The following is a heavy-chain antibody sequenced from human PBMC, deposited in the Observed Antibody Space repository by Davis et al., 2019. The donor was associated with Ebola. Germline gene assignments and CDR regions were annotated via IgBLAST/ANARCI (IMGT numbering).Heavy chain of an antibody. CDR2: IIPILGIA. J-gene: IGHJ4*02. Sequence: AASVKVSCKASGYTFTGFYIHWARQAPGQGLEWMGRIIPILGIANYAQKFQGRVTITADKSTSTAYMELSSLRSEDTAVYYCARRGYSSSSGFDYWGQGTLVTVSS. D-gene: IGHD6-6*01. CDR1: GYTFTGFY. CDR3: ARRGYSSSSGFDY. V-gene: IGHV1-69*02.